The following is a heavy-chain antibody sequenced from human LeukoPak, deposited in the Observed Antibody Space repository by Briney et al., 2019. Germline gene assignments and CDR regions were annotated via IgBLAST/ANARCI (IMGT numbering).Heavy chain of an antibody. CDR1: GYTFTSYD. D-gene: IGHD2-15*01. V-gene: IGHV1-69*13. Sequence: SVKVSCKASGYTFTSYDINWVRQATGQGLEWMGGIIPIFGTANYAQKFQGRVTITADESASTAYMELSSLRSEDTAVYYCAVAERGSGGSWLFGYWGQGNPVTVSS. J-gene: IGHJ4*02. CDR2: IIPIFGTA. CDR3: AVAERGSGGSWLFGY.